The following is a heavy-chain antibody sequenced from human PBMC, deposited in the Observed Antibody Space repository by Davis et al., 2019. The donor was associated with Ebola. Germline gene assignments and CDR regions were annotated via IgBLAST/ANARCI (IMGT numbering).Heavy chain of an antibody. Sequence: PGGSLRLSCAASGFTFSDYYMGWIRQAPGKGLECLSYISYSGNNIYDADSVKGRFTISRDNAKTSLYLQMNSLRDEDTAVYHCARLKYHSGSGSFPDFWGQGTLVTVSA. CDR3: ARLKYHSGSGSFPDF. D-gene: IGHD3-10*01. V-gene: IGHV3-11*04. CDR1: GFTFSDYY. J-gene: IGHJ4*02. CDR2: ISYSGNNI.